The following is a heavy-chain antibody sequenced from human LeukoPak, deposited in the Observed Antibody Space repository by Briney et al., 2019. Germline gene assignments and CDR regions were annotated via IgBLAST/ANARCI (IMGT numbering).Heavy chain of an antibody. Sequence: GGSLRLSCAASGFTFSSYEMNWVRQAPGKGLEWVSYISSSGSTIYYADSVKGRFTISRDNAKNSLYLQMNSLRAEDTAVYYCARTFAAPYPVGVYWGQGTLVTVSS. CDR1: GFTFSSYE. CDR3: ARTFAAPYPVGVY. V-gene: IGHV3-48*03. J-gene: IGHJ4*02. CDR2: ISSSGSTI. D-gene: IGHD3-16*01.